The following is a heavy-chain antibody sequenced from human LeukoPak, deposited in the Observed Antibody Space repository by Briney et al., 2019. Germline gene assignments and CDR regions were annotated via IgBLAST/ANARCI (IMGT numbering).Heavy chain of an antibody. CDR3: ARSFSGPTGADY. D-gene: IGHD6-19*01. V-gene: IGHV4-31*03. CDR2: ISFNGNT. Sequence: SETLSLTCTVSGGSISSGGYYWSWIRQLPGKGLEWIGYISFNGNTYYNPSLKSRVTISRDTSKIQFSLKLSSVTAADTAVYYCARSFSGPTGADYWGQGTLVTVSS. J-gene: IGHJ4*02. CDR1: GGSISSGGYY.